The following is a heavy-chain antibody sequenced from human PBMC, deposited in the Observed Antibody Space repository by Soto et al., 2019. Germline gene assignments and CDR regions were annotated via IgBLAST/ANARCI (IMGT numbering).Heavy chain of an antibody. V-gene: IGHV1-46*01. J-gene: IGHJ4*02. CDR1: GYTFTSYY. CDR2: INPSGGST. CDR3: ARGRGRLWFGVDY. Sequence: QVQLVQSGAEVKKPGASVKVSCKASGYTFTSYYMHWVRQAPGQGLEWMGIINPSGGSTSYAQKFKGRVPRTRDTSTSTVYMELSSLRSEDTAVYYCARGRGRLWFGVDYWGQGTLVTVSS. D-gene: IGHD3-10*01.